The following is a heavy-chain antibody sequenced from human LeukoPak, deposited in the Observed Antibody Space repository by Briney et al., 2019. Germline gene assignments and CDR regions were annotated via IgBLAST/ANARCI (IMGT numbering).Heavy chain of an antibody. CDR3: ARATYIVSTILLDY. CDR1: EFTFRSYA. J-gene: IGHJ4*02. V-gene: IGHV3-23*01. CDR2: ISGSGGST. D-gene: IGHD5/OR15-5a*01. Sequence: GGSLRLSCVASEFTFRSYAMSWVRQAPGKGLEWVSAISGSGGSTFYSDSVKGRFTISSDNSKNTLYLQMNSLRAEDTAVYYCARATYIVSTILLDYWGQGTLVTVSS.